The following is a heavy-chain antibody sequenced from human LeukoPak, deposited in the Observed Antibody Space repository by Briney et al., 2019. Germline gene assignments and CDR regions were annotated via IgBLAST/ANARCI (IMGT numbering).Heavy chain of an antibody. D-gene: IGHD6-6*01. CDR2: INPNSGGT. V-gene: IGHV1-2*02. CDR1: GYTFTGYY. CDR3: ARVAARQRCCYYYMDV. Sequence: GASVKVSCKASGYTFTGYYMHWVRQAPGQGLEWMGWINPNSGGTNYAQKFQGRVTMTRDTSISTAYMELSRLRSDDTAVYYCARVAARQRCCYYYMDVWGKGTTVTVSS. J-gene: IGHJ6*03.